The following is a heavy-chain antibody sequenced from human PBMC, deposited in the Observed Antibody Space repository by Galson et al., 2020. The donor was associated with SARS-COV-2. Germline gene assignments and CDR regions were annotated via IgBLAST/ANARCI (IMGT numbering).Heavy chain of an antibody. V-gene: IGHV2-26*01. CDR3: ARIYYYDSSGYYYFDY. Sequence: SGPTLVKPTETLTLTCTVSGFSLSNARMGVSWIRQPPGKALEWLAHIFSNDEKSYSTSLKSRLTISKDTSKSQVVLTMTNMDPVDTATYYCARIYYYDSSGYYYFDYWGQGTLVTVSS. CDR1: GFSLSNARMG. D-gene: IGHD3-22*01. J-gene: IGHJ4*02. CDR2: IFSNDEK.